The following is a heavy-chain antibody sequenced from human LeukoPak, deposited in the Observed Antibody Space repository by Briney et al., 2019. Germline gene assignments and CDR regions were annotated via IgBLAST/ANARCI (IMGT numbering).Heavy chain of an antibody. V-gene: IGHV3-15*01. CDR3: TTDLPVDAYYDSSGYIPAFDY. J-gene: IGHJ4*02. CDR2: IKSKTDGGTT. Sequence: SGGSLRLSCAASGFTFSNAWMSWVRQAPGKGLEWVGRIKSKTDGGTTDYAAPVKGRFTISRDDSKNTLYLQMNSLKTEDTAVYYCTTDLPVDAYYDSSGYIPAFDYWGQGTLVTVSS. D-gene: IGHD3-22*01. CDR1: GFTFSNAW.